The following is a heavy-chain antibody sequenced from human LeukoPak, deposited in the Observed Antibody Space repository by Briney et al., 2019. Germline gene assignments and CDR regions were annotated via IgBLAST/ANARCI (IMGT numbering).Heavy chain of an antibody. CDR1: GGSISSYY. CDR3: ARGRGIVGP. V-gene: IGHV4-59*01. D-gene: IGHD1-26*01. J-gene: IGHJ5*02. Sequence: SETLSLTCTVFGGSISSYYWSWIRQPPGKGLEWIGYIYYSGSTNYNPSLKSRVTMSVDASKNQFSLKLSSVTAADTALYYCARGRGIVGPWGQGTLVTVSS. CDR2: IYYSGST.